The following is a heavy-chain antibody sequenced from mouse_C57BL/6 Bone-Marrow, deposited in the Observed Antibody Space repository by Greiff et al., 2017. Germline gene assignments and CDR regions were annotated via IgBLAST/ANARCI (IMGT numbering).Heavy chain of an antibody. J-gene: IGHJ4*01. CDR3: ARPDDYYAMDY. Sequence: QVQLQQPGAELVKPGASVKLSCKASSYTFTSYWMQWVKQRPGQGLEWIGEIDPSDSYTNYNQKFEGKATLTVDTSSSTAYLQLSSLTSEDSAVYYCARPDDYYAMDYWGQGTSVTVSS. V-gene: IGHV1-50*01. CDR2: IDPSDSYT. CDR1: SYTFTSYW.